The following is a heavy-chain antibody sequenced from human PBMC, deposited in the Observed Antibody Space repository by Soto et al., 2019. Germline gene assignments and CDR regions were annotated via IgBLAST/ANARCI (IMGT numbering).Heavy chain of an antibody. CDR2: IYYSGST. D-gene: IGHD3-10*01. CDR3: ARTSGSYPYYFDY. J-gene: IGHJ4*02. V-gene: IGHV4-31*03. Sequence: QVQLQESGPGLVKPSQTLSLTCTVSGGSISSGGYYWSWIRQHPGKGLEWIGYIYYSGSTYYNPSLESRGTRSVDTSKNQFSLKLSSVTAADTAVYYCARTSGSYPYYFDYWGQGTLVTVSS. CDR1: GGSISSGGYY.